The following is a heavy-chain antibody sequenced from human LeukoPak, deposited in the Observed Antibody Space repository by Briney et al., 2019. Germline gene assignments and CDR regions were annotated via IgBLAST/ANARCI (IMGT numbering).Heavy chain of an antibody. J-gene: IGHJ4*02. Sequence: ASVKVSCKASGDTFSSYGISWVRQAPGQGLEWMGRIIPILGIANYAQKSQGRVTITADESTSTAYMELSSLRSEDTAVYYCARAALLWFGELSDFDYWGQGTLVTVSS. D-gene: IGHD3-10*01. CDR2: IIPILGIA. CDR3: ARAALLWFGELSDFDY. CDR1: GDTFSSYG. V-gene: IGHV1-69*04.